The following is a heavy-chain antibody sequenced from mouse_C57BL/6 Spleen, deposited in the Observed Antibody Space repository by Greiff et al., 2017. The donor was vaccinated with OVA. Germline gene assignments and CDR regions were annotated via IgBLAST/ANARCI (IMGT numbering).Heavy chain of an antibody. Sequence: EVKLVESGAELVRPGASVKLSCTASGFNIKDDYMHWVKQRPEQGLEWIGWIDPENGDTEYASKFQGKATITADTSSNTAYLQLSSLTSEDTAVYYCTTGNFLDYWGQGTTLTVSS. CDR1: GFNIKDDY. CDR2: IDPENGDT. J-gene: IGHJ2*01. CDR3: TTGNFLDY. V-gene: IGHV14-4*01.